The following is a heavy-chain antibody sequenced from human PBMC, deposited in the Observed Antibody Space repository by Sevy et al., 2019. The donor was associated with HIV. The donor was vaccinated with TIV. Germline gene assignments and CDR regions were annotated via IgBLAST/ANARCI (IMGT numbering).Heavy chain of an antibody. CDR3: AKAKTVAAGFDY. Sequence: GGSLRLSCAASGFTFRSYVMSWVRQAPGKGLQWVSGISGSGGSTYYVDSVKGRFTISRDNFKNTLDLQMNGLRAGDTAVYYCAKAKTVAAGFDYWGQGTLVTVSS. V-gene: IGHV3-23*01. J-gene: IGHJ4*02. D-gene: IGHD2-15*01. CDR1: GFTFRSYV. CDR2: ISGSGGST.